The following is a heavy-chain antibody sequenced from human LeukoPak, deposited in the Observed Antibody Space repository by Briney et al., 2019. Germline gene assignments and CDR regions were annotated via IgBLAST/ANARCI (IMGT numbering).Heavy chain of an antibody. CDR1: GFTFSNYW. CDR2: IKSDGNIT. Sequence: GGSLRLSCAASGFTFSNYWMYWVRQAPGKGLVWVSQIKSDGNITNYADSVKGRFTISRDNAKNTLFLQMNSMRAEDTAVYYCGRSGDFWSGSGVAYWGQGTLVTVSS. V-gene: IGHV3-74*01. J-gene: IGHJ4*02. CDR3: GRSGDFWSGSGVAY. D-gene: IGHD3-3*01.